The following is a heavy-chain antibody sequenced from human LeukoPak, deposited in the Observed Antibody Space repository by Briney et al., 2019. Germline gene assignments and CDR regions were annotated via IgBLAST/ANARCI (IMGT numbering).Heavy chain of an antibody. J-gene: IGHJ4*02. CDR2: IKQDGSEK. V-gene: IGHV3-7*01. CDR3: ARILVGATTTFDY. CDR1: GFPLSSQW. Sequence: GGSLRLSCAASGFPLSSQWMSWVRQAPGKGLEWVANIKQDGSEKYYVDSVKGRFTISRDNAKNSLYLQMNSLRAEDTAVYYCARILVGATTTFDYWGQGTLVTVSS. D-gene: IGHD1-26*01.